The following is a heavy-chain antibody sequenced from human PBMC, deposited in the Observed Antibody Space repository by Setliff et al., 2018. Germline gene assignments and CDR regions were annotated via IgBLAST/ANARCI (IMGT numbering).Heavy chain of an antibody. CDR1: GATFSSYG. V-gene: IGHV1-69*05. J-gene: IGHJ3*02. CDR3: ARGEVSVVIAPAASVFDI. Sequence: SVKVSCKASGATFSSYGISWVRQAPGQGLEWMGGTIPMFGTTEYAQKFQGRLTIITDESTNTAFMQLSSLRSDDTAVYYCARGEVSVVIAPAASVFDIWGQGTMVTVSS. D-gene: IGHD2-2*01. CDR2: TIPMFGTT.